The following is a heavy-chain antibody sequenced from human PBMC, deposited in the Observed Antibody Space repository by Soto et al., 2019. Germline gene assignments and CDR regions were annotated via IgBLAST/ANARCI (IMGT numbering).Heavy chain of an antibody. Sequence: GGTLRLSCAASGFTFSSYSMNWVRQAPGKGLEWVSSISSSSSYIYYADSVKGRFTISRDNAKNSLYLQMNSLRAEDTAVYYCARERDKPLGYCSSTSCRLYYMDVWGKGTTVTVSS. J-gene: IGHJ6*03. V-gene: IGHV3-21*01. CDR2: ISSSSSYI. D-gene: IGHD2-2*01. CDR1: GFTFSSYS. CDR3: ARERDKPLGYCSSTSCRLYYMDV.